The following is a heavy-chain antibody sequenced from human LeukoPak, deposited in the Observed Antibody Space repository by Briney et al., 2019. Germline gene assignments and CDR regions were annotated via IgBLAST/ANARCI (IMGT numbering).Heavy chain of an antibody. J-gene: IGHJ6*03. D-gene: IGHD2-2*01. CDR1: GYTFTSYG. Sequence: ASVKVSCKASGYTFTSYGISWVRQAPGQGLEWMGWISAYNGNTNYAQKLQGRVTMTRDTSTSTVYMELSSLRSEDTAVYYCARSADCSSTSCYDPEYYYYYYMDVWGKGTTVTISS. V-gene: IGHV1-18*01. CDR2: ISAYNGNT. CDR3: ARSADCSSTSCYDPEYYYYYYMDV.